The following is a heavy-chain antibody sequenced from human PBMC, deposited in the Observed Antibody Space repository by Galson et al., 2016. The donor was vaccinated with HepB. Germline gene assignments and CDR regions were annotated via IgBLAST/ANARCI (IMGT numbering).Heavy chain of an antibody. D-gene: IGHD2-15*01. V-gene: IGHV3-7*03. Sequence: SLRLSCAVSGFRISNNWMTWVRQSPDKGLEWVANIKPDGSEKYYVDSVKGRFTISRDNAKNSLYLQLNSLRAEDTAVNYCARDGFVASRVFDSWGQGTLVTVSS. CDR1: GFRISNNW. J-gene: IGHJ4*02. CDR3: ARDGFVASRVFDS. CDR2: IKPDGSEK.